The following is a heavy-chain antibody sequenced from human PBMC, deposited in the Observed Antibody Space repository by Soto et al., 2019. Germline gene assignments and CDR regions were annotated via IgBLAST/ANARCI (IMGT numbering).Heavy chain of an antibody. V-gene: IGHV3-48*03. CDR2: IGSSGRTK. CDR3: GGEARVTILGVAVPNHYHAVDV. CDR1: GFTVSSYD. D-gene: IGHD3-3*01. Sequence: EVKLVESGGGLVQPGGSLRLSCAGSGFTVSSYDMNWVRQAPGKGLEWVSYIGSSGRTKYYADSVKGRFTISRDNAKNSLFLQMNTLRDADKAGYYCGGEARVTILGVAVPNHYHAVDVWGQGTTVTVSS. J-gene: IGHJ6*02.